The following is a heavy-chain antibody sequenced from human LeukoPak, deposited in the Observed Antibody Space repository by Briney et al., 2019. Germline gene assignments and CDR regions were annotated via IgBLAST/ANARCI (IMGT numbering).Heavy chain of an antibody. CDR1: GSTVSSNY. J-gene: IGHJ4*02. D-gene: IGHD3-22*01. CDR2: ISASGGST. CDR3: AKVYYYDSSGYYPRYFDY. V-gene: IGHV3-23*01. Sequence: GGSLRLSCAASGSTVSSNYMSWVRQAPGKGLEWVSVISASGGSTFYADSVKGRFTISRDNSTLYLQMNSLRAEDTAVYYCAKVYYYDSSGYYPRYFDYWGQGTLSPSPQ.